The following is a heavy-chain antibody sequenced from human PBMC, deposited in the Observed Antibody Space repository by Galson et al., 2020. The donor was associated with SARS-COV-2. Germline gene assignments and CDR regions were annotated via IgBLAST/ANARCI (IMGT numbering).Heavy chain of an antibody. CDR2: IKPNSGGP. Sequence: ASVKVSCKASGYTLTGYYMHWVRQAPGQGLEWMGRIKPNSGGPNYAQKFQGRVTMTRDTSISTAYMELSRLRSDDTAVYYCARGGYGDWVFDSQYYFDYWGQGTLVTVSS. J-gene: IGHJ4*02. CDR1: GYTLTGYY. V-gene: IGHV1-2*06. D-gene: IGHD4-17*01. CDR3: ARGGYGDWVFDSQYYFDY.